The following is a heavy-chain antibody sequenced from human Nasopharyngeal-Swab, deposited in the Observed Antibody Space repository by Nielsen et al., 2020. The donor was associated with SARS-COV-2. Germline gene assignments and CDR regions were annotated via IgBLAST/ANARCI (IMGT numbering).Heavy chain of an antibody. CDR2: IWYDGSNK. V-gene: IGHV3-33*01. Sequence: GESLKISCAASGFTFSSYGMHWVRQAPGKGLEWVAVIWYDGSNKYYADSVKGRFTISRDNSKNTLYPQMNSLRAEDTAVYYCAREFRRYSSSWPFDYWGQGTLVTVSS. CDR3: AREFRRYSSSWPFDY. D-gene: IGHD6-13*01. J-gene: IGHJ4*02. CDR1: GFTFSSYG.